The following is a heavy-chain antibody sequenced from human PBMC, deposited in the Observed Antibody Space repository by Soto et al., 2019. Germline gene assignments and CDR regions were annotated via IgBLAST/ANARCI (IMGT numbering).Heavy chain of an antibody. CDR2: INHSGST. J-gene: IGHJ1*01. V-gene: IGHV4-34*01. Sequence: QVQLQQWGAGLLKPSETLSLTCAVYGGSFSGYYWSWIRQPPGKGLEWIGEINHSGSTNYNPSLKSRVTISVDTSKNQFSLKLRSVTAADTAVYYCARGKGSGWYSKHFQHWGQGTLVTVSS. CDR3: ARGKGSGWYSKHFQH. CDR1: GGSFSGYY. D-gene: IGHD6-19*01.